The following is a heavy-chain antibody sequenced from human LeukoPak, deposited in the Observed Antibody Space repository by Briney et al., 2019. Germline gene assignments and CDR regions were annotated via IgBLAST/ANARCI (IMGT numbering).Heavy chain of an antibody. D-gene: IGHD5-12*01. V-gene: IGHV3-66*01. CDR2: IYSGGST. J-gene: IGHJ4*02. CDR1: GFTVSSNY. CDR3: ARVGLIGYDLSDHDY. Sequence: PGGSLRLSCAASGFTVSSNYMSWVRQAPGKGLEWVSVIYSGGSTYYADSVKGRLTISRDNSKNTLYLQMNSLRAEDTAVYYCARVGLIGYDLSDHDYWGQGTLVTVSS.